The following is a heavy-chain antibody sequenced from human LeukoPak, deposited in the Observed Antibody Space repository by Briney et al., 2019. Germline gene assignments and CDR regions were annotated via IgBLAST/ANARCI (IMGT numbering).Heavy chain of an antibody. D-gene: IGHD3-9*01. CDR3: ARDSHHNDILPAPDYYFDY. CDR1: GGTFSSYA. CDR2: IIPIFGTA. V-gene: IGHV1-69*06. J-gene: IGHJ4*02. Sequence: ASVKVSCKASGGTFSSYAISWVRQAPGRGLEWMGGIIPIFGTANYAQKFQDRVTITADKSTSTAYMELSSLRSEDTAVYYCARDSHHNDILPAPDYYFDYWGQGTLVTVSS.